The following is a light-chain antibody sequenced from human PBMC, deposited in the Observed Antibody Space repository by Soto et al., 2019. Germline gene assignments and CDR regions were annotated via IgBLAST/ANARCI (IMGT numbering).Light chain of an antibody. Sequence: DIQMTQSPSSVSASVGDRVTITCRASQAISTWLAWYQQKPGKAPKLLIYAASNLQTGVPSRFRGSGSGTEFTLTISSLQPEDFATYYCQQANSFPRTFGQGTKVEIK. CDR1: QAISTW. CDR3: QQANSFPRT. CDR2: AAS. V-gene: IGKV1D-12*01. J-gene: IGKJ1*01.